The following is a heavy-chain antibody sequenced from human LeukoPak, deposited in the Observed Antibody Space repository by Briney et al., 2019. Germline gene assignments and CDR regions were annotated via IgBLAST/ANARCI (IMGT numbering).Heavy chain of an antibody. CDR1: GFTFSSYE. V-gene: IGHV3-48*03. CDR3: ARVFVGENFDY. D-gene: IGHD3-10*02. CDR2: ISYTGSNK. Sequence: GGSLRLSCAASGFTFSSYEMNWVRQAPGKGLEWLSYISYTGSNKYYADSVKGRFTISRDNAKSSLYLQMNSLRAVDTAIYFCARVFVGENFDYWGQGTLVTVSS. J-gene: IGHJ4*02.